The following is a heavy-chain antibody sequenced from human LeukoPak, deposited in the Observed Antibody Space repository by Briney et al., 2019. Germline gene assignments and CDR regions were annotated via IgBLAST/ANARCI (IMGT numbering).Heavy chain of an antibody. CDR1: GGSISSYY. D-gene: IGHD3-10*01. J-gene: IGHJ4*02. CDR3: ASGELLTPAGY. Sequence: SETLSLTCTVSGGSISSYYWSWIRQPPGKGLEWIGYIYYSGSTNYNPSLKSRVTISVDTSKNQFSLKLSSVTAADTAVYYCASGELLTPAGYWGQGTLVTVSS. V-gene: IGHV4-59*01. CDR2: IYYSGST.